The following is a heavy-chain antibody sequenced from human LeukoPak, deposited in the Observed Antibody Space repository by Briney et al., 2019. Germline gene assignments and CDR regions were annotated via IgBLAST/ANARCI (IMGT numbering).Heavy chain of an antibody. V-gene: IGHV3-53*01. CDR2: IYSGGST. J-gene: IGHJ4*02. D-gene: IGHD3-22*01. CDR1: GFTFSSYA. Sequence: GGSLRLSCAASGFTFSSYAMSWVRQAPGKGLEWVSVIYSGGSTYYADSVKGRFTISRDNSKNTLYLQMNSLRAEDTAVYYCARVGSSDINYYDSSGYYPDYWGQGTLVTVSS. CDR3: ARVGSSDINYYDSSGYYPDY.